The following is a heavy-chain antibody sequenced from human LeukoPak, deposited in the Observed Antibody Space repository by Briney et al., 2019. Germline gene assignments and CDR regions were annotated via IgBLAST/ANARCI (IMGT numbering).Heavy chain of an antibody. D-gene: IGHD6-13*01. J-gene: IGHJ3*02. CDR2: SYWDDDK. CDR1: GFSLSTSGVG. Sequence: VSGPTLVNPTQTLTLTCTFSGFSLSTSGVGVGWMRQPPGEALEWLALSYWDDDKRYSPSLKTRLTITTDTSKNQVVLTMTNMDPVDTATYYCAHMRSSWQGVCAFDIWGQGTMVTVSS. V-gene: IGHV2-5*02. CDR3: AHMRSSWQGVCAFDI.